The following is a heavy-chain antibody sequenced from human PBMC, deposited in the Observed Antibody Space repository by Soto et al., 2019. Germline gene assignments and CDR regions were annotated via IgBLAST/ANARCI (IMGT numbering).Heavy chain of an antibody. J-gene: IGHJ6*02. CDR1: GGSFSGYY. CDR2: INHSGST. Sequence: PSETLSLTCAVYGGSFSGYYWSWIRQPPGKGLEWIGEINHSGSTNYNPSIKSRVTISVDTSKNQFSLKLSSVTAADTAVYYWARHPRGSRMDVWGQGTTVT. D-gene: IGHD2-15*01. CDR3: ARHPRGSRMDV. V-gene: IGHV4-34*01.